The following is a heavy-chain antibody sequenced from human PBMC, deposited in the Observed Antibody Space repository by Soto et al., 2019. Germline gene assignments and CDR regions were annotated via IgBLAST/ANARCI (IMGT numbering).Heavy chain of an antibody. CDR1: GFTFSSYW. Sequence: GGSLRLSCAASGFTFSSYWMSWVRQAPGKGLEWVANIKQDGSEKYYVDSVKGRFTISRDNAKNSLYLQMNSLRAEDTAVYYCARGLKYYDFWSGYAGVGWFDPWGQGTLVTVSS. V-gene: IGHV3-7*01. CDR2: IKQDGSEK. D-gene: IGHD3-3*01. J-gene: IGHJ5*02. CDR3: ARGLKYYDFWSGYAGVGWFDP.